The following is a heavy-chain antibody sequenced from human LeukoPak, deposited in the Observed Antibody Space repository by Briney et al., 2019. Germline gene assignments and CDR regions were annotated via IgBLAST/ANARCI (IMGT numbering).Heavy chain of an antibody. CDR1: GYSISSGYY. D-gene: IGHD3-22*01. V-gene: IGHV4-38-2*02. J-gene: IGHJ4*02. CDR2: IYHSGST. Sequence: PSETLSLTCTVSGYSISSGYYWGWIRQPPGKGLEWIGSIYHSGSTYYNPSLKSRVTISVDTSKNQFSLKLSSVTAADTAVYYFARAYYYDSSGHFDYWGQGTLVTVSS. CDR3: ARAYYYDSSGHFDY.